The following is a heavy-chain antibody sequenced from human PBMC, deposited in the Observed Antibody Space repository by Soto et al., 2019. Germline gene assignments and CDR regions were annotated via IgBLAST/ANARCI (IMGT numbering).Heavy chain of an antibody. D-gene: IGHD2-15*01. CDR1: GFTFSNAW. Sequence: EVQLLESGGGLVKPGGSLRLSCAASGFTFSNAWMNWVSQAPGKGLEWVGRIKSKTDGGTTDYAAPVNGRFTISRDDSKNTLYLQMNSLKTEETAVYYCTTSILAVAGADVTGDAFDIWGPGTMGTVSS. V-gene: IGHV3-15*07. CDR2: IKSKTDGGTT. CDR3: TTSILAVAGADVTGDAFDI. J-gene: IGHJ3*02.